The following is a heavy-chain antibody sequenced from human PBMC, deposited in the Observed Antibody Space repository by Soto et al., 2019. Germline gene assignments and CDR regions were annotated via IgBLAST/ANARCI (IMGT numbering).Heavy chain of an antibody. CDR2: MNAGTGNK. Sequence: ASVKVSCKAFGYTFENYVIHWVRQAPGHGLEWLGYMNAGTGNKKSSHLFQDRRILTRETSSTTAYLELNGLTSDDTAIYYCARVVYVRPATYSGMDVWGPGTRVTVSS. CDR1: GYTFENYV. V-gene: IGHV1-3*01. J-gene: IGHJ6*02. D-gene: IGHD2-21*01. CDR3: ARVVYVRPATYSGMDV.